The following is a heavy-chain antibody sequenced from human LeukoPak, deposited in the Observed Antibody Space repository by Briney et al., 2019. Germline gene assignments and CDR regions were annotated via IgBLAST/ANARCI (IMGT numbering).Heavy chain of an antibody. J-gene: IGHJ4*02. CDR1: GGSLSSDAYY. D-gene: IGHD5-12*01. Sequence: SETLSLTCTVSGGSLSSDAYYWSWIRQHPGEGLEWIGYIYYSGRTYYSPSLRSRVAISVGTSKNQFSLSLSSVTAADTAVYYCARGVATIGGLDYWGQGTLVTASS. CDR3: ARGVATIGGLDY. CDR2: IYYSGRT. V-gene: IGHV4-31*03.